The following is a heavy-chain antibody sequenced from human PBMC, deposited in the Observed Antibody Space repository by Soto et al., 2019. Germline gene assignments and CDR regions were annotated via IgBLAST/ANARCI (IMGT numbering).Heavy chain of an antibody. Sequence: QVRLVQSGAEVKKPGSSMKVSCKASGGTFNSYDINWVRQAPGQGLEWMGGIIPIVETPKYAQKFQGRVTITADESTNTVYMELSSLRSEDTAMYYCARLSRPNYYDTSGFFKDNWCDPWGQGTLVTVSS. J-gene: IGHJ5*02. CDR1: GGTFNSYD. CDR2: IIPIVETP. CDR3: ARLSRPNYYDTSGFFKDNWCDP. V-gene: IGHV1-69*01. D-gene: IGHD3-22*01.